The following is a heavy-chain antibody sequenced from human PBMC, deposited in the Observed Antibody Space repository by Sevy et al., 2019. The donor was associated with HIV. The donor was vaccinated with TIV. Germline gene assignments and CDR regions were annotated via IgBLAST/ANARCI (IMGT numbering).Heavy chain of an antibody. CDR3: ARDKPQGVVIIPGSMWGGVDY. D-gene: IGHD2-2*01. J-gene: IGHJ4*02. CDR1: GYTFKTYG. Sequence: ASVKVSCKTFGYTFKTYGISWVRQAPGHGLEWMGWISAYSGDTNFAQKFQGRVTMTTDTSTSTAYMELISLRSDDTAVYFCARDKPQGVVIIPGSMWGGVDYWGQGTVVTVSS. V-gene: IGHV1-18*01. CDR2: ISAYSGDT.